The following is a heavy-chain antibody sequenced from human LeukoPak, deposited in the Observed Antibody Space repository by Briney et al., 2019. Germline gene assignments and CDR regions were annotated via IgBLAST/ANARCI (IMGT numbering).Heavy chain of an antibody. D-gene: IGHD3-3*01. Sequence: ASVKLSCKASGYTFTSYDINWVRQATGQGLEWMGWMNPNSGNTGYAQKFQGRVTMNRNTSISTAYMALSSLRSEDTAVYYCARGVHDFWSGYLYWGQGTLVTVSS. CDR1: GYTFTSYD. V-gene: IGHV1-8*01. CDR2: MNPNSGNT. CDR3: ARGVHDFWSGYLY. J-gene: IGHJ4*02.